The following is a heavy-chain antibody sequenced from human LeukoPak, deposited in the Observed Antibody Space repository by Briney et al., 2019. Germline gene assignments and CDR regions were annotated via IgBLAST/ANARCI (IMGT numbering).Heavy chain of an antibody. CDR3: AREPAANGVDY. V-gene: IGHV3-74*01. CDR2: INSDGSSA. Sequence: GGSLRLACAASGFTFSYYWMHWVRQAPGKGLVWVSRINSDGSSASYADSVKGRFTISRDNAKNTLYLQMNSLRAEDTAVYYCAREPAANGVDYWGQGALVTVSS. D-gene: IGHD6-13*01. CDR1: GFTFSYYW. J-gene: IGHJ4*02.